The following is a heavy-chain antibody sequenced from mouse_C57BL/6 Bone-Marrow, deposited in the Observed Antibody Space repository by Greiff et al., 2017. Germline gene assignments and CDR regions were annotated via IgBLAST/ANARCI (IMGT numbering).Heavy chain of an antibody. V-gene: IGHV1-69*01. CDR2: IDPSDSYT. D-gene: IGHD1-2*01. J-gene: IGHJ4*01. CDR3: ARGRGLRLGDY. CDR1: GYTFTSYW. Sequence: QVQLQQPGAELVMPGASVKLSCKASGYTFTSYWMHWVKQRPGQGLEWIGEIDPSDSYTNYNQKFKGKSTLPVDKSSSTAYMQLSSLTSEDSAVXYCARGRGLRLGDYWGQGTSVTVSS.